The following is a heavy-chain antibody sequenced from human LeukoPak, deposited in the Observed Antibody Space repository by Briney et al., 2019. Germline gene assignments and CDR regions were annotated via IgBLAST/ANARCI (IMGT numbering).Heavy chain of an antibody. CDR1: GGSVSSGSYY. D-gene: IGHD2-2*01. J-gene: IGHJ3*02. CDR3: ARAPRYCSSTSCYDAFDI. V-gene: IGHV4-61*01. CDR2: IYYSGST. Sequence: SETLSLTCTVSGGSVSSGSYYWSWIRQPPGTGLEWIGYIYYSGSTNYNPSLKSRVTISVDTSKNQFSLKLSSVTAADTAVYYCARAPRYCSSTSCYDAFDIWGQGTMVTVSS.